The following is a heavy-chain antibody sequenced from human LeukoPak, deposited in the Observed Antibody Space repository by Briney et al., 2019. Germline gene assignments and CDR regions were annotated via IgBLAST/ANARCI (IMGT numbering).Heavy chain of an antibody. CDR3: AKMGEVPAALTANWFDP. CDR2: ISDSGGRT. D-gene: IGHD2-2*01. V-gene: IGHV3-23*01. J-gene: IGHJ5*02. CDR1: GITLSNYG. Sequence: GGSLRLSCAVSGITLSNYGMSWVRLAPGKGLEWVAGISDSGGRTNYADSVKGRFTISRDNSKNTLYLQMNSLRAEDTAVYYCAKMGEVPAALTANWFDPWGQGTLVTVSS.